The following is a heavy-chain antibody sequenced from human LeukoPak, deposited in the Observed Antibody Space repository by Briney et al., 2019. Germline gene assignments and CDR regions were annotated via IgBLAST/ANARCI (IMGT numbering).Heavy chain of an antibody. J-gene: IGHJ5*02. CDR2: IYTSGST. Sequence: SETLSLTCTVSGGSISSYYWSWIRQPPWKGLEWIGYIYTSGSTNYNPSLKSRVTISVDTSKNQFSLKLSSVTAADTAVYYCARQIIYSASWFDPWGQGTLVTVSS. V-gene: IGHV4-4*09. D-gene: IGHD4-11*01. CDR1: GGSISSYY. CDR3: ARQIIYSASWFDP.